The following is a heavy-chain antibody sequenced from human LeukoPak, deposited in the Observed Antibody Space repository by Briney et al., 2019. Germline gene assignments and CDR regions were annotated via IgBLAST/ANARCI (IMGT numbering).Heavy chain of an antibody. J-gene: IGHJ4*02. V-gene: IGHV3-23*01. CDR1: GFTFSSYA. Sequence: VGSLRLSCVASGFTFSSYAMSWVRQAPGKGLEWVAAISDTGRLSYCADSVNGRFTISRDNSKNTLSLQMNSLRAADTAVYYCAKGGLRDGYSYAYWGQGTLVTVSS. CDR3: AKGGLRDGYSYAY. D-gene: IGHD5-24*01. CDR2: ISDTGRLS.